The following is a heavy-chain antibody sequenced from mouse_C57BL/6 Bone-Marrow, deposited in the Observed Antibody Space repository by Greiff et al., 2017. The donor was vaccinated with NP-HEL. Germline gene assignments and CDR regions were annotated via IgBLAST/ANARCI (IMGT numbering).Heavy chain of an antibody. J-gene: IGHJ3*01. D-gene: IGHD2-4*01. CDR1: GFYITDDY. CDR3: TTFDYDGGSFAY. Sequence: EVKLVESGAELVRPGASVKLSCTASGFYITDDYMHWVKQRPEQGLEWIGWIDPENGDNEYASKLQGQATITADTSSNTVYLQLSSLTSVDTAVYYCTTFDYDGGSFAYWGQGTLVTVSA. CDR2: IDPENGDN. V-gene: IGHV14-4*01.